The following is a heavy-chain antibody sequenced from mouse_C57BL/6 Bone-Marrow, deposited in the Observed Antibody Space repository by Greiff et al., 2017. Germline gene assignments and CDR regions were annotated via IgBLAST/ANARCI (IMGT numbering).Heavy chain of an antibody. V-gene: IGHV5-15*01. D-gene: IGHD1-1*01. CDR1: GFTFSDYG. J-gene: IGHJ1*03. CDR2: ISNLAYSI. Sequence: EVKLVESGGGLVQPGGSLKLSCAASGFTFSDYGMAWVRQAPRKGPEWVAFISNLAYSIYYADTVTGRFTISRENAKNTLYLEMSRLRSEDTAMYYCARNTVVATDWYFDVWGTGTTVTVSS. CDR3: ARNTVVATDWYFDV.